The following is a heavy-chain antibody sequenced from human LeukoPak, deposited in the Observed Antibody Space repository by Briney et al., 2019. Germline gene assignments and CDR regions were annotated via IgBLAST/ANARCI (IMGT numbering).Heavy chain of an antibody. CDR3: ARGSIAAAGSDNIDY. V-gene: IGHV4-34*01. Sequence: SSETLSLTCAVYGGSFCGDYWSCIRQPPGKGLEWIGEINHSGRTNYNPPLKSRVTISVDTSKKQFSLKLSSVSAANTAVYYCARGSIAAAGSDNIDYWGQGTLVTVSS. CDR2: INHSGRT. J-gene: IGHJ4*02. CDR1: GGSFCGDY. D-gene: IGHD6-13*01.